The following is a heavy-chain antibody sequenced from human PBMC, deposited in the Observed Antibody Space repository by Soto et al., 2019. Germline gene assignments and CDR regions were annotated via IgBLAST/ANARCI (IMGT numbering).Heavy chain of an antibody. D-gene: IGHD2-2*01. V-gene: IGHV4-59*01. CDR2: IYYSGST. CDR1: GGSISSYY. CDR3: ARACGSTSCPAPLTFDP. J-gene: IGHJ5*02. Sequence: SETLSLTCTVSGGSISSYYWSWIRQPPGKGLEWIGYIYYSGSTNYNPSLKSRVTISVDTSKNQFSLKLSSVTAADTAVYYCARACGSTSCPAPLTFDPWGQGTLVTVSS.